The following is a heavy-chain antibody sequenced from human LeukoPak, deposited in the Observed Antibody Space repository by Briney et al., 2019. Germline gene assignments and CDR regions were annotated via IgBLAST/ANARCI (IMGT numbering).Heavy chain of an antibody. J-gene: IGHJ5*02. D-gene: IGHD6-13*01. CDR1: GVSISSYY. CDR3: AKAAVYSSSWYGFGWFDP. CDR2: VYHGGST. Sequence: ETVSLTCTVSGVSISSYYWSWLRQPPGKGLPGIGCVYHGGSTNYNRSLKSQVTISVDTSKNQFSLKLSSVPAADMAVYYCAKAAVYSSSWYGFGWFDPWGQGTLVTVSS. V-gene: IGHV4-59*08.